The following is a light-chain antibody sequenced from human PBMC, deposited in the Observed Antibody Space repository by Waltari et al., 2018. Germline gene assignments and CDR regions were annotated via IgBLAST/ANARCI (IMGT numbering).Light chain of an antibody. V-gene: IGLV1-40*01. CDR2: PNT. J-gene: IGLJ2*01. Sequence: QSVLTQPPSVSGAPGQKVTISCTGSRSNIGAGHDVHWYQQFPGAAPKLLLYPNTHRPSGVPDRFSGSKSVTSASLAITGLQAEDEADYYCQSYDSSLSGSLFGGGTKLTVL. CDR3: QSYDSSLSGSL. CDR1: RSNIGAGHD.